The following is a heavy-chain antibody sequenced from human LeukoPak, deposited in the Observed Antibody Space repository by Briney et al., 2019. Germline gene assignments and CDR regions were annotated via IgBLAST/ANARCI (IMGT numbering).Heavy chain of an antibody. D-gene: IGHD2-2*01. V-gene: IGHV3-23*01. Sequence: GGSLRLSCAVSGITLSNYGMSWVRQAPGKGLEWVAGLSGSGGGTNYADSVQGRFTISRDNPKNTLYLQMNSLRAEDTAVYYCAKGAVVPPRAGLFDYWGQGTLVTVSS. J-gene: IGHJ4*02. CDR2: LSGSGGGT. CDR1: GITLSNYG. CDR3: AKGAVVPPRAGLFDY.